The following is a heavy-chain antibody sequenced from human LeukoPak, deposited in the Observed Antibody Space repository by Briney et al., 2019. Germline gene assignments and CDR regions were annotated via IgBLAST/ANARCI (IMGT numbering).Heavy chain of an antibody. Sequence: PGGSLRLSCAASGFTFSSYGMHWVRQAPGKGLEWVAVIWYDGSNKYYADSVKGRFTISRHNSKNTLYLQMNSLRAEDTAVYYCARVFTMIVETPGVGAFDIWGQGTMVTVSS. D-gene: IGHD3-22*01. J-gene: IGHJ3*02. CDR2: IWYDGSNK. V-gene: IGHV3-33*01. CDR1: GFTFSSYG. CDR3: ARVFTMIVETPGVGAFDI.